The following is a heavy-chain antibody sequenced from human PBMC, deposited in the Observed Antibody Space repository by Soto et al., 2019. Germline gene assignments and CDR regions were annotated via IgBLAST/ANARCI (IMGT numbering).Heavy chain of an antibody. CDR3: ARHIAVPRTRGVDY. CDR2: IYHSGPT. Sequence: QVHLQESGPGLVKPSGTLSLTCAVSGGSITTNWWSWVRQPPGKGLEWIGEIYHSGPTNYNPPLRGPVTISVDKSNNQFSLNLNSVTAADSAIYYCARHIAVPRTRGVDYWGQGNLVTVSS. V-gene: IGHV4-4*02. CDR1: GGSITTNW. J-gene: IGHJ4*02. D-gene: IGHD6-19*01.